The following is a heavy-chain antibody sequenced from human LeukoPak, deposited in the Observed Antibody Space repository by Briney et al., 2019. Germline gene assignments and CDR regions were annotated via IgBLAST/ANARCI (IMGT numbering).Heavy chain of an antibody. J-gene: IGHJ6*02. CDR1: GFTFSSYG. Sequence: GGSLRLSCAASGFTFSSYGMHWVRQAPGKGLEWVAVISYDGSSKYYADSVKGRFTISRDNSKSTLSLQMNSLRAEDTAVYYCARVPLGTQQWLESRRGMDVWGQGTTVTVSS. V-gene: IGHV3-30*03. CDR2: ISYDGSSK. CDR3: ARVPLGTQQWLESRRGMDV. D-gene: IGHD6-19*01.